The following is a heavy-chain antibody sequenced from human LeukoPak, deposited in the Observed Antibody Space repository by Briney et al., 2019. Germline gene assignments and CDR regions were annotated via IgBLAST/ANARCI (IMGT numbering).Heavy chain of an antibody. D-gene: IGHD3-3*01. CDR1: GFTFRSYA. CDR2: ISGSGGDT. V-gene: IGHV3-23*01. Sequence: RSGGSLRLSCAASGFTFRSYAMSWVRQGPGKGLEWVSAISGSGGDTFYADSVKGRFTISRDNSKNTLYLQMNSLRAEDTAVYYCAKVRLRFLTTPTDAFDIWGQGTMVTVSS. J-gene: IGHJ3*02. CDR3: AKVRLRFLTTPTDAFDI.